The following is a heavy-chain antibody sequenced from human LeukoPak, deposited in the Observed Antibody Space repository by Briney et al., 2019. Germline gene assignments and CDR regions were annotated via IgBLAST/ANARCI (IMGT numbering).Heavy chain of an antibody. J-gene: IGHJ6*03. Sequence: SETLSLTCAVSGYSISSGYYWGWIRPPPGKGLEWIGRIYTSGSTNYNPSLKSRVTISVDTSKNQFSLKLSSVTAADTAVYYCAREYYDFWTGARYYMDVWGKGTTVTVSS. D-gene: IGHD3-3*01. CDR2: IYTSGST. V-gene: IGHV4-38-2*02. CDR1: GYSISSGYY. CDR3: AREYYDFWTGARYYMDV.